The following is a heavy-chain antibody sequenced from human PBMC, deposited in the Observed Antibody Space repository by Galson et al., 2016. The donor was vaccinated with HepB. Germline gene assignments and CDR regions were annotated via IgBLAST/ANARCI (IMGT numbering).Heavy chain of an antibody. V-gene: IGHV1-18*01. J-gene: IGHJ5*02. CDR2: ITVYTGNT. CDR3: ARVLAAGRLNWFDP. Sequence: SVKVSCKASGYTFTSYGISWLRQAPGQGPEWMGWITVYTGNTTYAQKFQGRLSLTTEISTDTAHMELRNLRYDDTAVYYCARVLAAGRLNWFDPWGQGTLVIVSS. CDR1: GYTFTSYG. D-gene: IGHD6-25*01.